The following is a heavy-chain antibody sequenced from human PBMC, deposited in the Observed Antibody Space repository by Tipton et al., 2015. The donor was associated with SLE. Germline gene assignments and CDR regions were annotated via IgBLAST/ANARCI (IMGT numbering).Heavy chain of an antibody. CDR3: ARAGRAEDI. CDR2: ISYDGSNK. D-gene: IGHD1-14*01. J-gene: IGHJ3*02. V-gene: IGHV3-30*04. CDR1: GFTFSSYV. Sequence: SLRLSCAASGFTFSSYVMHWVRQAPGKGLEWVAVISYDGSNKYYADSVKGRFTISRDNSKNTLYLQMNSLRAEDTAVYYCARAGRAEDIWGQGTMVTVSS.